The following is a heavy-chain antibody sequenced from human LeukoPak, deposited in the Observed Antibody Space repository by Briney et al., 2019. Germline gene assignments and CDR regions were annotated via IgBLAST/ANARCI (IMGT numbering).Heavy chain of an antibody. Sequence: SETLSLTCTVSGGSISSSSYYWGWIRQPPGEGLERIGSIYYSGSTFYNPSLKSRVTISIDTSKNQFSLKLNSVTAADTAVYYCARRGAAVAQIDYWGQGTLVTVSS. CDR2: IYYSGST. V-gene: IGHV4-39*01. D-gene: IGHD6-19*01. J-gene: IGHJ4*02. CDR3: ARRGAAVAQIDY. CDR1: GGSISSSSYY.